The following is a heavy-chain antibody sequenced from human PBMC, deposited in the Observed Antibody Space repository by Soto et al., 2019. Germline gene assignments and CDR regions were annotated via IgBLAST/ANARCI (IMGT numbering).Heavy chain of an antibody. J-gene: IGHJ5*02. CDR2: IIPIFGTA. V-gene: IGHV1-69*12. Sequence: QVQLVQSGAEVKKPGSSVKVSCKASGGTFSSYAISWVRQAPGQGLEWMGGIIPIFGTANYAQKFQGRVTITADESTSTASMGLSSLRSEDTAVYYCAASGNGSGILLDWFDPWGQGTLVTVSS. CDR3: AASGNGSGILLDWFDP. D-gene: IGHD3-10*01. CDR1: GGTFSSYA.